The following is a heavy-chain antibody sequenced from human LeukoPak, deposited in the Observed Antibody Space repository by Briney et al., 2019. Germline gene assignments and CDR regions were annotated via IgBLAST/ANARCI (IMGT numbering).Heavy chain of an antibody. J-gene: IGHJ6*02. CDR2: IIPIRGIA. D-gene: IGHD5-12*01. CDR3: ARDIVATITLTSHCMDV. CDR1: GGTFSSYA. Sequence: SVKVSCKASGGTFSSYAISWVRQAPGQGLEWMGRIIPIRGIAKYAQKFQGRVTMTTDTSTSTAYMELRSLRSDDAAVYYCARDIVATITLTSHCMDVWGQGTTVTVSS. V-gene: IGHV1-69*04.